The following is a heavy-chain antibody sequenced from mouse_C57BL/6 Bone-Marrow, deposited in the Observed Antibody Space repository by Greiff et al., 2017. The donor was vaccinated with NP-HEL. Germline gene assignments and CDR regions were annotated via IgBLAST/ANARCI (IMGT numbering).Heavy chain of an antibody. Sequence: LKQPGAELVKPGASVKLSCKASGYTFTSYWMHWVKQRPGRGLEWIGRIYPNSGGTKYNEKFKSKATLTVDKPSSTAYMQLSSLTSVDSAVYYCARSMVTTDWFAYWGQGTLVTVSA. J-gene: IGHJ3*01. D-gene: IGHD2-2*01. V-gene: IGHV1-72*01. CDR3: ARSMVTTDWFAY. CDR1: GYTFTSYW. CDR2: IYPNSGGT.